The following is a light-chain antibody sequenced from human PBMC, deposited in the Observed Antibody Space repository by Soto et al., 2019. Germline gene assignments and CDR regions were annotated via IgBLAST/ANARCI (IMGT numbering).Light chain of an antibody. J-gene: IGKJ4*01. V-gene: IGKV3-15*01. CDR1: QIVSSD. CDR3: QQYNNWPLT. CDR2: GAS. Sequence: IVMTQSRATLSVSPGERATLSCRDRQIVSSDVAWYQQKPGQAPSLHIYGASTRATGIQARFSGIRSGTEFTLTISSLQSEDSAVDYCQQYNNWPLTFGGGTKVEIK.